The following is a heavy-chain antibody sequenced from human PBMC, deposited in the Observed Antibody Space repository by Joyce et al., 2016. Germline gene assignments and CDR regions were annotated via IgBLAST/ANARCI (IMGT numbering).Heavy chain of an antibody. Sequence: EVHLMESGGGLVQPGGSLRLSCAASAFTFGRYSMTWVRQAPGKGLECVSYISARGISINYADSVRGRFTISRDNARNSLYLQMNSLRGDDTAVYFCARVGDGDNSGNNFDFWGQGTLVAVSS. V-gene: IGHV3-48*04. CDR2: ISARGISI. J-gene: IGHJ4*02. CDR1: AFTFGRYS. CDR3: ARVGDGDNSGNNFDF. D-gene: IGHD5-24*01.